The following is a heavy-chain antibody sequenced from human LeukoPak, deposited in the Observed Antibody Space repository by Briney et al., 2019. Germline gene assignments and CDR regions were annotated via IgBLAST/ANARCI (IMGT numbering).Heavy chain of an antibody. J-gene: IGHJ4*02. V-gene: IGHV4-59*08. CDR1: GGSLSSYY. CDR3: ASEGFGEPWY. D-gene: IGHD3-10*01. CDR2: ISYSGRP. Sequence: SETLSLTCTVSGGSLSSYYWSWIRQSPGKGLEWIGYISYSGRPNYNPSLKSRVTISVDTSKNQFSLKLSSVTAADTAVYYCASEGFGEPWYWGQGTLVTVSS.